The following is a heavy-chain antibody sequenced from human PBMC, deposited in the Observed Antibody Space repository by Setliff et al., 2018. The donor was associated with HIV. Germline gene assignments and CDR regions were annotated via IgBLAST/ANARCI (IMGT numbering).Heavy chain of an antibody. CDR2: IYYTGST. CDR3: ARDSGGYNYGFAVGSFDY. CDR1: SDSIRFYY. Sequence: SETLSLTCTVSSDSIRFYYWTWIRQPPGKGLEWIGNIYYTGSTNYNPSLQSRITISIDTSKSQFSLKLTSVAAADTAVYYCARDSGGYNYGFAVGSFDYWGQGALVTVSS. V-gene: IGHV4-59*01. D-gene: IGHD5-18*01. J-gene: IGHJ4*02.